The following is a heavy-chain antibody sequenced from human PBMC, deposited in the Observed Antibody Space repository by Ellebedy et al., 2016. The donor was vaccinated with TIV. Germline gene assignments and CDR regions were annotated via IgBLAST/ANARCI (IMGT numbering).Heavy chain of an antibody. Sequence: GESLKISXAASGFTFSSYSMNWVRQAPGKGLEWISFISSSSSTTYYADSVKGRFTISRDNAKNSLYLQMNSLRAEDTAVYYCATQWLVNYFDCWGQGSLVTVSS. CDR1: GFTFSSYS. CDR2: ISSSSSTT. J-gene: IGHJ4*02. V-gene: IGHV3-48*04. CDR3: ATQWLVNYFDC. D-gene: IGHD6-19*01.